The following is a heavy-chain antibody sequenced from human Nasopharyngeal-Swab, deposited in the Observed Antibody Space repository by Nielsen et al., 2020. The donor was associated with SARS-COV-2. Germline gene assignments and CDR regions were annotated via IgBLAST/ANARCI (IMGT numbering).Heavy chain of an antibody. CDR1: GYTFTSYF. D-gene: IGHD3-3*01. Sequence: ASVKVSCKASGYTFTSYFMHWVRQGPGQGLEWMGVVNPSGGSTNYAQKFQGRVTMTRDTSTSTVYMELSSLRSEDTAVYYCARVGGLRFLEWLLSDDYWGQGTLVTVSS. CDR2: VNPSGGST. CDR3: ARVGGLRFLEWLLSDDY. J-gene: IGHJ4*02. V-gene: IGHV1-46*01.